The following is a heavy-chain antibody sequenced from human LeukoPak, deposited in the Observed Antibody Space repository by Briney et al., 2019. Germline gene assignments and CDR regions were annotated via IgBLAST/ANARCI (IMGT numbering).Heavy chain of an antibody. Sequence: GGSLRLSCAASGFTFSDYYMSWIRQAPGKGLEWVSYISSSGSTIYYADSVKGRFTISRDNAKNSLYLQMNSPRAEDTAVYYCASGLRFLEWLGAFDIWGQGTMVTVSS. V-gene: IGHV3-11*04. J-gene: IGHJ3*02. D-gene: IGHD3-3*01. CDR1: GFTFSDYY. CDR2: ISSSGSTI. CDR3: ASGLRFLEWLGAFDI.